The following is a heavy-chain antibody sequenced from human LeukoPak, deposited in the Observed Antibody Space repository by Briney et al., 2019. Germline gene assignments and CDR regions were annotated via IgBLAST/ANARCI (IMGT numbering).Heavy chain of an antibody. D-gene: IGHD3-10*01. CDR1: GFTFSTYG. CDR2: ISGSASGGIT. Sequence: QPGGTLRLSCAPSGFTFSTYGMSWVRQSPGKGLEWVSAISGSASGGITNYADSVKGRFTISRDNYKNTLYLQMNSLRVEDTAVYYCANHRSAFEFWGQGTLVTVSS. J-gene: IGHJ4*02. CDR3: ANHRSAFEF. V-gene: IGHV3-23*01.